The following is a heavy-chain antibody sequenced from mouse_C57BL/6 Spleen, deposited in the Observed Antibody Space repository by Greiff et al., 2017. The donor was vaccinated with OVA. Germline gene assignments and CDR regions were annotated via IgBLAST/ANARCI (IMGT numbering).Heavy chain of an antibody. V-gene: IGHV2-2*01. D-gene: IGHD1-1*01. CDR2: IWSGGSA. Sequence: QVQLQQSGPGLVQPSQSLSITCTVSGFSLTSYGVHWVRQSPGKGLEWLGVIWSGGSAAYNAAFIYGLSISKDNSKSQVYLKRNSLQADDTAIYYGARTLPYYYGSSPYDFDYWGQGTTLTVSS. J-gene: IGHJ2*01. CDR3: ARTLPYYYGSSPYDFDY. CDR1: GFSLTSYG.